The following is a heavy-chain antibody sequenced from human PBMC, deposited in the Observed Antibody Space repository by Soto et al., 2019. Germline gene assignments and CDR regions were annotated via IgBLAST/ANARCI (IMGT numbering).Heavy chain of an antibody. V-gene: IGHV4-39*01. CDR3: ARYYGDYGDYYGMDV. CDR1: GGSISSSSYY. D-gene: IGHD4-17*01. CDR2: IYYSGST. J-gene: IGHJ6*02. Sequence: SETLSLTCTVSGGSISSSSYYWGWIRQPPGKGLEWIGSIYYSGSTYYNPSLKSRVTISVDTSKNQFSLKLSSVTAADTAVYYCARYYGDYGDYYGMDVWGQGTTVTVSS.